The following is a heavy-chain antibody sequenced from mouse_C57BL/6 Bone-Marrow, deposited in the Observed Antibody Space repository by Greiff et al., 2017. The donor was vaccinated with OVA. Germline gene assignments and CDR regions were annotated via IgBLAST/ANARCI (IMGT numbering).Heavy chain of an antibody. D-gene: IGHD1-1*01. V-gene: IGHV1-9*01. CDR1: GYTFTGYW. CDR3: ARETTVVATRDYFDY. Sequence: VKLMESGAELMKPGASVKLSCKATGYTFTGYWIEWVKQRPGHGLEWIGEILPGSGSTNYNEKFKGKATFTADTSSNTAYMQLSSLTTEDSAIYYCARETTVVATRDYFDYWGQGTTLTVSS. CDR2: ILPGSGST. J-gene: IGHJ2*01.